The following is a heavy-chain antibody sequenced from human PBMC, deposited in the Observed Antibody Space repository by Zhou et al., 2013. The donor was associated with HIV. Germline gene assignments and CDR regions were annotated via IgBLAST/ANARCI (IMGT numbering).Heavy chain of an antibody. D-gene: IGHD2-8*02. V-gene: IGHV1-69*04. CDR2: IIPIYGIV. Sequence: QVQLVQSGAEVKNPGSSVKVSCKTSGGTFSSHGISWVRQTPGQGLEWMGRIIPIYGIVNYAQKFQGRVTITADKSTTTSYMDLSSLRSDDTAVYYCARVTTLHPWWFDSWGQGSLVTVSSGWTFWRCDCYFCYYMDVLDNGTTVTVSS. J-gene: IGHJ6*03. CDR3: ARVTTLHPWWFDSWGQGSLVTVSSGWTFWRCDCYFCYYMDV. CDR1: GGTFSSHG.